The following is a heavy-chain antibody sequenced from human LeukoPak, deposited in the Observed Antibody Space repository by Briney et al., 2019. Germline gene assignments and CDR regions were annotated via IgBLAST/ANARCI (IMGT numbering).Heavy chain of an antibody. D-gene: IGHD2-2*01. J-gene: IGHJ3*02. Sequence: GGSLRLSCAASGFTVSGTYMTWVRQAPGKGLEWVSLIYRSDRTYYADSVKGRFTISRDNSKNTLYLQMNSLRAEDTAVYHCARGTSFVPGANSNDAFDIWGQGTMVTVSS. CDR2: IYRSDRT. V-gene: IGHV3-66*01. CDR3: ARGTSFVPGANSNDAFDI. CDR1: GFTVSGTY.